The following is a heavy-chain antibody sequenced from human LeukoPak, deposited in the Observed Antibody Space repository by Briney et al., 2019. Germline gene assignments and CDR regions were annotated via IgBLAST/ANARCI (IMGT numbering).Heavy chain of an antibody. CDR3: ARAYSDYYYYGMDV. CDR2: ISSNGGSA. D-gene: IGHD2-21*01. V-gene: IGHV3-64*01. CDR1: GFTFSSYA. Sequence: QPGGSLRLSCAASGFTFSSYAMHWVRQAPGKGLEYVSAISSNGGSAYYANSVKGRFTISRDNSKNTLYLQMGSLRAEDMAVYYCARAYSDYYYYGMDVWGLGTTVTVSS. J-gene: IGHJ6*02.